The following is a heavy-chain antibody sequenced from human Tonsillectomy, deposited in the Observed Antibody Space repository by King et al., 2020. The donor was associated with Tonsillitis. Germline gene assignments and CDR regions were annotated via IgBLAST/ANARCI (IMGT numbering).Heavy chain of an antibody. Sequence: VQLVESGGGVVQPGRSLRLSCAASGFTFSSYAMHWVRQAPGKGLEWVAVISYDGSNKYYADSVKGRFTISRDNSKKTLYLQMNSLRAEDTAVYYCASLYDSSGYADHGAFDIWGQGTMVTVSS. J-gene: IGHJ3*02. CDR2: ISYDGSNK. D-gene: IGHD3-22*01. CDR1: GFTFSSYA. V-gene: IGHV3-30-3*01. CDR3: ASLYDSSGYADHGAFDI.